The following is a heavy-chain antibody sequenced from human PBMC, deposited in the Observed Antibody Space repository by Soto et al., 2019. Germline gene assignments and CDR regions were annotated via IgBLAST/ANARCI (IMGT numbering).Heavy chain of an antibody. CDR2: IIPIFGTA. V-gene: IGHV1-69*06. Sequence: QMQLVQSGAEVKKPGSSVKVSCKASGGTFSSYAISWVRQAPGQGLEWMGGIIPIFGTANYAQKFQGRVTITADKSTSTAYMELSSLRSEDTAVYYCATSQYSGRYHAFDIWGQGTMVTVSS. J-gene: IGHJ3*02. D-gene: IGHD1-26*01. CDR3: ATSQYSGRYHAFDI. CDR1: GGTFSSYA.